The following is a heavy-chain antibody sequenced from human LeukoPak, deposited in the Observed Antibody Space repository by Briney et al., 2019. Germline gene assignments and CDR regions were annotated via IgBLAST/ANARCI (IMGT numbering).Heavy chain of an antibody. Sequence: GGSLRLSCAASGFTFSDYYMSWIRQAPGKGLEWVSYISSSGSTIYYADSVKGRFTISRDNAKNSLYLQMNSLRAEDTAVYYCASLVVVAAKVGWFDPWGQGTLVTVSS. CDR1: GFTFSDYY. J-gene: IGHJ5*02. CDR2: ISSSGSTI. CDR3: ASLVVVAAKVGWFDP. V-gene: IGHV3-11*01. D-gene: IGHD2-15*01.